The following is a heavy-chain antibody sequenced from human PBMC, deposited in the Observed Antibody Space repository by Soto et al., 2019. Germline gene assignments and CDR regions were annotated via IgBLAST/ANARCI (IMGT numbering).Heavy chain of an antibody. CDR1: GFSVSDSS. D-gene: IGHD1-1*01. CDR2: FYRGGST. Sequence: EVQLVETGGGLIQPGGSLRLSCEVSGFSVSDSSMSWVRQAPGKGLEWVSVFYRGGSTDYADSVKGRGTVSRDTFKNTLFLQMDSLPVEDTAVYFCARDLGWNEVLNTYYYGMDVWGQGTTVTVS. V-gene: IGHV3-53*02. CDR3: ARDLGWNEVLNTYYYGMDV. J-gene: IGHJ6*02.